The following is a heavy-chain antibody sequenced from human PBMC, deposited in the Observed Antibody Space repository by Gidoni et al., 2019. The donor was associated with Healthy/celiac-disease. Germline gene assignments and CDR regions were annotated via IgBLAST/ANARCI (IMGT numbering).Heavy chain of an antibody. CDR3: ARSAYDFWSGYYRAGDYYFDY. Sequence: QVQLVESGGGVVQPGRSLRLSCAASGFTFSSYGMHWVRQAPGKGLEWVAVIWYDGSNKYYADSVKGRFTISRDNSKNTLYLQMNSLRAEDTAVYYCARSAYDFWSGYYRAGDYYFDYWGQGTLVTVSS. J-gene: IGHJ4*02. D-gene: IGHD3-3*01. CDR1: GFTFSSYG. CDR2: IWYDGSNK. V-gene: IGHV3-33*01.